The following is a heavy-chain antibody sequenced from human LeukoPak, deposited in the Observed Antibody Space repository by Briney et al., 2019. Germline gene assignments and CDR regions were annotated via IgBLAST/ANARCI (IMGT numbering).Heavy chain of an antibody. CDR3: ARETRLNSGSYPRQPNMLDY. V-gene: IGHV4-39*07. J-gene: IGHJ4*02. CDR1: GDSISSSSHY. CDR2: FYYSRSS. Sequence: PSETLSLPCTVSGDSISSSSHYWGWIRQPPGKGLEWIGTFYYSRSSYYNPSLKSRVTISVDTSKNQFSLKLSSVTAADTAVYYCARETRLNSGSYPRQPNMLDYWGQGTLVTVSS. D-gene: IGHD1-26*01.